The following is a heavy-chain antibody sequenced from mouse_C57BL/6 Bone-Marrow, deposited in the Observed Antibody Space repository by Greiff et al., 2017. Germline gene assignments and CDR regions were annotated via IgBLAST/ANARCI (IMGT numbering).Heavy chain of an antibody. Sequence: EVKLEESGGDLVKPGGSLKLSCAASGFTFSSYGMSWVRQTPDKRLEWVATISSGGSYTYYPDSVKGRFTIYRDNAKNTLYLQMSSLKSEDTAMYYCARFAYWGQGTLVTVSA. CDR2: ISSGGSYT. CDR1: GFTFSSYG. J-gene: IGHJ3*01. V-gene: IGHV5-6*02. CDR3: ARFAY.